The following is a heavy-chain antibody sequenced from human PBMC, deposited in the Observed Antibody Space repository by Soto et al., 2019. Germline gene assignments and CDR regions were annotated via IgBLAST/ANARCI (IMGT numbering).Heavy chain of an antibody. D-gene: IGHD6-13*01. V-gene: IGHV1-69*13. Sequence: GASVKVSCKASGGTFSSYAISWVRQAPGQGLEWMGGIIPIFGTANYAQKFQGRVTITADESTSTAYMELSSLRSEDTAVYYCARVGELYSSSLGYGMDVWGQGTTVTVSS. J-gene: IGHJ6*02. CDR3: ARVGELYSSSLGYGMDV. CDR2: IIPIFGTA. CDR1: GGTFSSYA.